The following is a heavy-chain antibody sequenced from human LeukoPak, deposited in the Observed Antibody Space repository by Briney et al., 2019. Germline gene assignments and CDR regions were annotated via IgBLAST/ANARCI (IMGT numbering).Heavy chain of an antibody. CDR2: ISGGGGST. J-gene: IGHJ4*02. CDR3: AKDSTTLTLTFDY. D-gene: IGHD4-11*01. Sequence: GGSLRLSCAASGFTFSNCAMSWVRQAPGKGLEWVSAISGGGGSTYYADSVKGRFTISRDNSKNTLYLQMNSLKSEDTAVYYCAKDSTTLTLTFDYWGQGTLVTVSS. CDR1: GFTFSNCA. V-gene: IGHV3-23*01.